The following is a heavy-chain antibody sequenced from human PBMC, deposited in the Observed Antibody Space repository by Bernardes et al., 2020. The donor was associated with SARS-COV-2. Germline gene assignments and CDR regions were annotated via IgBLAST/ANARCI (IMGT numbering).Heavy chain of an antibody. V-gene: IGHV3-23*01. CDR3: AVPRGYSSGGFDY. CDR2: ISGSGGST. D-gene: IGHD6-25*01. CDR1: GFTFSSYA. J-gene: IGHJ4*02. Sequence: VGSLILSCAASGFTFSSYAMSWVRQAPGKGLEWVSAISGSGGSTYYADSVKGRFTISRDNSKNTLYLQMNSLRAEDTAVYYCAVPRGYSSGGFDYWGQGTLVTVSS.